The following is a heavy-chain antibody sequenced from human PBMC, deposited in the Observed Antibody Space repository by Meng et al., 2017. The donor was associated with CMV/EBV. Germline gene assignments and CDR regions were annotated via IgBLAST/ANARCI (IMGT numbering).Heavy chain of an antibody. Sequence: HITFKWSWRRLVQHTQTLTLSCACSGFPLSTRGVGLGWSRPPRGKALEWLALIYWDDDKRYSPSLKSRLTITKDTSKSQVVLTMTNMDPVDTATYYCTHRGSYGYHGYWGQGPLVTVSS. V-gene: IGHV2-5*02. J-gene: IGHJ4*02. CDR2: IYWDDDK. D-gene: IGHD5-18*01. CDR3: THRGSYGYHGY. CDR1: GFPLSTRGVG.